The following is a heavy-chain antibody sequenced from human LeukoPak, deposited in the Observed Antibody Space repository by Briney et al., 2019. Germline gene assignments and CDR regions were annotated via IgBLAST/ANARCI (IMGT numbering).Heavy chain of an antibody. CDR2: ISSSGSTI. J-gene: IGHJ5*02. CDR1: GFTFSSYS. CDR3: ARGGTCSTTSCRGQNWFDP. D-gene: IGHD2-2*01. Sequence: PGGSLRLSCAASGFTFSSYSMNWVRQAPGKGLEWVLYISSSGSTIHYADSVKGRFTISRDNAKNSLYLQMNSLRVEDTAVYYCARGGTCSTTSCRGQNWFDPWGQGTLVTVSS. V-gene: IGHV3-48*04.